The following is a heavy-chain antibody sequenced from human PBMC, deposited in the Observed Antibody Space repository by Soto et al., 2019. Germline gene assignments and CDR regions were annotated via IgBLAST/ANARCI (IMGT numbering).Heavy chain of an antibody. D-gene: IGHD3-22*01. CDR1: GFTFSSYG. CDR3: ARDEGYAGSGYYFDWYFDL. V-gene: IGHV3-33*01. J-gene: IGHJ2*01. Sequence: GGSLRLSCAASGFTFSSYGMHWVRQAPGKGLEWVAVIWYDGSNKYYADSVKGRFTISRDNSKNTLYLQMNSLRAEDTAVYYCARDEGYAGSGYYFDWYFDLWGRGTLVTVSS. CDR2: IWYDGSNK.